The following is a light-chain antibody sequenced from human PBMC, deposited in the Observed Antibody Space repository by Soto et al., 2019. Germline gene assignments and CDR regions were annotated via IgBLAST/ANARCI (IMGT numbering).Light chain of an antibody. CDR2: DAS. J-gene: IGKJ5*01. CDR3: QQRSNWLSIT. CDR1: QSVSSY. V-gene: IGKV3-11*01. Sequence: EIVLTQSPATLSLSPGERATLSCRASQSVSSYLAWYQQKPGQAPRLLIYDASNRATGIPARFSGSGSGTDFTLTISSLEPEDFALYYCQQRSNWLSITFGQGRRLEI.